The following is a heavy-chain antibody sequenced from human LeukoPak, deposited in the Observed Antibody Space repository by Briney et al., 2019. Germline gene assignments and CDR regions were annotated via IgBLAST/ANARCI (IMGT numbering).Heavy chain of an antibody. V-gene: IGHV4-34*01. Sequence: PSETLSLTCAVYGGSFSGYYWSWIRQPPGKGLEWIGEINHSGSTNYNPSLKSRVTISVDTSKNQFSLKLSSVTAADTAVYYCARGGTPLNTVVTDYYFDYWGQGTLVTVSS. CDR3: ARGGTPLNTVVTDYYFDY. CDR2: INHSGST. CDR1: GGSFSGYY. D-gene: IGHD2-15*01. J-gene: IGHJ4*02.